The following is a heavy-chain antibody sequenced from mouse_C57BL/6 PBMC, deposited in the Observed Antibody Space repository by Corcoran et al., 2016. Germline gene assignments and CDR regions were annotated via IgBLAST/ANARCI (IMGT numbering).Heavy chain of an antibody. CDR2: IFWDDDK. CDR3: ARRPGTSHFDY. J-gene: IGHJ2*01. Sequence: QVTLKESGPGILQSSQTLSLTCSFSGFSLSTSSLGVSWIRQPSGQGLEWLAHIFWDDDKRYNPSLKSRLTVSMDTSRDQVFLKITSVDIADTATYYCARRPGTSHFDYWGQGTTLTVSS. CDR1: GFSLSTSSLG. D-gene: IGHD4-1*01. V-gene: IGHV8-12*01.